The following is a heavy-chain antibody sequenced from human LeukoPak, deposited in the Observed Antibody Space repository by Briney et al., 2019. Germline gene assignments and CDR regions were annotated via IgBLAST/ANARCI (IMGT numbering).Heavy chain of an antibody. V-gene: IGHV4-31*03. CDR1: GGSISSGGYY. J-gene: IGHJ4*02. D-gene: IGHD3-22*01. CDR3: ASAPYYYDSSGYYFVY. Sequence: SQTLSLTCTVSGGSISSGGYYWSWIRQHPGKGLEWIGYIYYSRSTYYNPSLKSRVTISVDTSKNQFSLKLSSVTAADTAVYYCASAPYYYDSSGYYFVYWGQGTLVTVSS. CDR2: IYYSRST.